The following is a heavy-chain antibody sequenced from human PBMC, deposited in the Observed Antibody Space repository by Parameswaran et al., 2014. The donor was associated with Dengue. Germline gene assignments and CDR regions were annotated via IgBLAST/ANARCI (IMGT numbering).Heavy chain of an antibody. CDR2: IYPGDSDT. V-gene: IGHV5-51*01. D-gene: IGHD3-22*01. J-gene: IGHJ4*02. Sequence: QMPGKGLEWMGIIYPGDSDTRYSPSFQGQVTISADKSISTAYLQWSSLKASDTAMYYCARTTYYYDSSGYRLFDYWGQGTLVTVSS. CDR3: ARTTYYYDSSGYRLFDY.